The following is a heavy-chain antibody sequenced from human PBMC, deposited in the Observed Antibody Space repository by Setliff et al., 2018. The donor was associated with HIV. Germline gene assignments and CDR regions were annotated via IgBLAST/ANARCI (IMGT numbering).Heavy chain of an antibody. CDR3: ARTRGRALLSYYFDS. Sequence: PSETLSLTCGVSSGSINGYHWGWVRQAPGRGLEWIGYVSYSGSTSYNPSLNSRVTMSVDASRDQFSLKLSSVTAADTAVYYCARTRGRALLSYYFDSWGQGRLVTVSS. CDR2: VSYSGST. CDR1: SGSINGYH. V-gene: IGHV4-59*01. J-gene: IGHJ4*02.